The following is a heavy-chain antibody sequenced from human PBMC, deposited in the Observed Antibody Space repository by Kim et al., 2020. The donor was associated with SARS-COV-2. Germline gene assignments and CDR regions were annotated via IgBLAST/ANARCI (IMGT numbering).Heavy chain of an antibody. D-gene: IGHD6-13*01. CDR1: GFTFSSYA. CDR2: ISYDGSNK. J-gene: IGHJ4*02. CDR3: ARDDAQQLFDY. Sequence: GGSLRLSCAASGFTFSSYAMHWVRQAPGKGLEWVAVISYDGSNKYYADSVKGRFTISRDNSKNTLYLQMNSLRAEDTAVYYCARDDAQQLFDYWGQGTLVTVSS. V-gene: IGHV3-30-3*01.